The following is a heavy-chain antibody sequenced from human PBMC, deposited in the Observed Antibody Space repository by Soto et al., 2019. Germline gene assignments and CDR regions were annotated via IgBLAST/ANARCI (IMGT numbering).Heavy chain of an antibody. V-gene: IGHV4-34*01. CDR3: ARGSLIDY. CDR2: INHSGST. Sequence: SETLSLTCAVYGGSFIGYYWGWIRQPPGKGLEWIGEINHSGSTNYIPSLKSRVTISVDTSKNQFSLKLSSVTAADTAVYYCARGSLIDYWGQGTLVTVSS. CDR1: GGSFIGYY. J-gene: IGHJ4*02.